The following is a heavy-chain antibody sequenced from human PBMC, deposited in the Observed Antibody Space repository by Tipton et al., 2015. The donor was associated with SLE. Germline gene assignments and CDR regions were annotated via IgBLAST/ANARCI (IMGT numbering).Heavy chain of an antibody. V-gene: IGHV3-7*01. J-gene: IGHJ5*02. CDR2: INQDGSEK. CDR3: VRDVTWGRFDP. D-gene: IGHD1-26*01. CDR1: GFTFSDYW. Sequence: GSLRLSCVASGFTFSDYWMDWVRQAPGEGLEYVAIINQDGSEKYYVDSVRGRFTISRDNAKNSLYLQMDSLRAEDTVLYYCVRDVTWGRFDPWGQGTLVTVSS.